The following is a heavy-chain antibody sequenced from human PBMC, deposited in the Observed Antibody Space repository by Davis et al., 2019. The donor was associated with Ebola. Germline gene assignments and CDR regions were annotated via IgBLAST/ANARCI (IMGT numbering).Heavy chain of an antibody. CDR3: ARDRESYDFWSGYFDY. CDR1: GFTFSSYW. Sequence: GESLKISCEASGFTFSSYWMSWVRQAPGKGLEWVANIKQDGSEKYYVDSVKGRFTISRDNAKNSLYLQMNSLRAEDTAVYYCARDRESYDFWSGYFDYWGQGTLVTVSS. J-gene: IGHJ4*02. D-gene: IGHD3-3*01. CDR2: IKQDGSEK. V-gene: IGHV3-7*03.